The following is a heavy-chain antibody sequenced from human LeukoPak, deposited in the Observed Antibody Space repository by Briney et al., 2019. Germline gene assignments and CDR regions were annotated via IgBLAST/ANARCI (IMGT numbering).Heavy chain of an antibody. Sequence: SETLSLTCTVSGGSISSSSYYWGWIRQPPGKGLEWIGSIYYSGSTYYNPSLKSRVTISVDRSKNQFSLKLSSVTAADTAVYYCARVGYCSSTSCTLSFDYWGQGTLVTVSS. CDR2: IYYSGST. J-gene: IGHJ4*02. CDR1: GGSISSSSYY. CDR3: ARVGYCSSTSCTLSFDY. D-gene: IGHD2-2*01. V-gene: IGHV4-39*07.